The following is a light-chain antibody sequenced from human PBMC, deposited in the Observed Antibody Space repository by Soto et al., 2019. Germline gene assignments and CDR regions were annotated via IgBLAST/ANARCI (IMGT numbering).Light chain of an antibody. Sequence: IQITQSPSSLSASVGDRVTITSRASQSISSYLNWYQQKPGKAPKLLIYAASSLQSGVPSRFSGSGSGTDFTLTISSLQPEDFATYYCQQSYSTPRFTFGPGTKVDIK. V-gene: IGKV1-39*01. J-gene: IGKJ3*01. CDR3: QQSYSTPRFT. CDR2: AAS. CDR1: QSISSY.